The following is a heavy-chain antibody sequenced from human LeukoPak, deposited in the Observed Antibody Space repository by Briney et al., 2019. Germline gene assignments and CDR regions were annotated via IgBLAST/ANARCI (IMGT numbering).Heavy chain of an antibody. CDR3: ARGVGDSSGYYYYFDY. V-gene: IGHV3-33*01. CDR2: IWFDGSNK. Sequence: GGSLRLSCAASGFTFSSYGMHWVRQAPGKGLEWVALIWFDGSNKYYADSVKGRFTISRDNSKNTLYLQVNSLRAEDTAVYYCARGVGDSSGYYYYFDYWGQGTLVTVSS. CDR1: GFTFSSYG. D-gene: IGHD3-22*01. J-gene: IGHJ4*02.